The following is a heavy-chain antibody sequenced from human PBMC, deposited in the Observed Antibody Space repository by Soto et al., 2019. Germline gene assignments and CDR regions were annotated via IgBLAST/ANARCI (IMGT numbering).Heavy chain of an antibody. J-gene: IGHJ4*02. D-gene: IGHD4-17*01. Sequence: TLSLTCTVSGGSISSGDYYWSWIRQPPGKGLEWIGYIYYSGSTYYNPSLKSRVTISVDTSKNQFSLKLSSVTAADTAVYYCARTTVTTYIVYWGQGTLVTVSS. V-gene: IGHV4-30-4*01. CDR1: GGSISSGDYY. CDR2: IYYSGST. CDR3: ARTTVTTYIVY.